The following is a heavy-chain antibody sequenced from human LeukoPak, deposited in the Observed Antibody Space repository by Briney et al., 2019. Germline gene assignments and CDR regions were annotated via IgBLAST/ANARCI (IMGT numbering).Heavy chain of an antibody. J-gene: IGHJ6*03. CDR1: GGSISSYY. Sequence: PSETLSLTCTVSGGSISSYYWSWIRQPPGKGLEWIGRYHTSGSTNYNPSLKSRVTISVDTSKNQFSLKLSSVTAADTAVYYCARQGVYSSSWYVRVEYYYYYMDVWGKGTTVTISS. CDR2: YHTSGST. D-gene: IGHD6-13*01. CDR3: ARQGVYSSSWYVRVEYYYYYMDV. V-gene: IGHV4-4*08.